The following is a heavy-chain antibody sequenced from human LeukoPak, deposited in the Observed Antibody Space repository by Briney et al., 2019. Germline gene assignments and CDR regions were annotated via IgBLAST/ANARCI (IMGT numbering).Heavy chain of an antibody. V-gene: IGHV4-4*09. Sequence: SETLSLTCTVSGGSISSYYWSWIRQPPGKGLEWIGYIYTSGSTNYNPSLKSRVTISVDTPKNQFSLKLSSVTAADTAVYYCARGRATTPYYFDYWGQGTLVTVSS. CDR1: GGSISSYY. D-gene: IGHD1-14*01. CDR3: ARGRATTPYYFDY. J-gene: IGHJ4*02. CDR2: IYTSGST.